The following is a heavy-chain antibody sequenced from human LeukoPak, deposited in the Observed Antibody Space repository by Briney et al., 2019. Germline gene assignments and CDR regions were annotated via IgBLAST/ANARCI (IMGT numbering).Heavy chain of an antibody. J-gene: IGHJ3*02. Sequence: GGFLRLSCAASGFTFSSYSMNWVRQAPGKGLEWVSYISSSSSTIYCADSVKGRFTISRDNAKNSLYLQMNSLRDEDTAVYYCARTPAYGSRSYAPSGRRDAFDIWGQGTMVTVSS. CDR3: ARTPAYGSRSYAPSGRRDAFDI. CDR2: ISSSSSTI. V-gene: IGHV3-48*02. D-gene: IGHD3-10*01. CDR1: GFTFSSYS.